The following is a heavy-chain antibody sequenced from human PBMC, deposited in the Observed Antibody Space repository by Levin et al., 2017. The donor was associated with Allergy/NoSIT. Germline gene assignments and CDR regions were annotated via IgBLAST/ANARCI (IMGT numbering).Heavy chain of an antibody. J-gene: IGHJ4*02. CDR3: ARLHSEHFDFWRGYPLGHFDF. D-gene: IGHD3-3*01. CDR2: IYTGSKT. Sequence: GGSLRLSCAVSGFAVSNTYMNWVRHVPGKGLQWVSIIYTGSKTSYADSVQGRFTVSRDNSKNTVYLHMNSLRADATAIYYCARLHSEHFDFWRGYPLGHFDFWGQGTPVTVSS. V-gene: IGHV3-53*01. CDR1: GFAVSNTY.